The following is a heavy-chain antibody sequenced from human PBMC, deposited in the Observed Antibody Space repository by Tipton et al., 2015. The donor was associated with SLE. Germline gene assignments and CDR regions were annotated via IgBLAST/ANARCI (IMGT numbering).Heavy chain of an antibody. CDR1: GGSISSYY. CDR3: AREFLNPVTTVHYYFDL. CDR2: INYSGNT. Sequence: TLSLTCTISGGSISSYYWTWIRQPPGKGLEWIGDINYSGNTHYNPSLKSRVTLSVDASKDQFSLRLTSVTAADTAVYYCAREFLNPVTTVHYYFDLWGRGTLVTVSS. J-gene: IGHJ2*01. D-gene: IGHD4-11*01. V-gene: IGHV4-59*12.